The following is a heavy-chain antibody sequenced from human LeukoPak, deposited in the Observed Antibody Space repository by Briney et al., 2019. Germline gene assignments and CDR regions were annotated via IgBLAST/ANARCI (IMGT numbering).Heavy chain of an antibody. J-gene: IGHJ4*02. D-gene: IGHD1-26*01. CDR1: GGSISSYY. CDR3: ARDGINGKPFDY. V-gene: IGHV4-59*01. Sequence: SETLSLTCTVSGGSISSYYWSWIRQPPGKGLEWIGYIYYSGSTNYNPSLKSRVTISVDTSKNQLSLKLSSVTAADTAVYYCARDGINGKPFDYWGQGTLVTVSS. CDR2: IYYSGST.